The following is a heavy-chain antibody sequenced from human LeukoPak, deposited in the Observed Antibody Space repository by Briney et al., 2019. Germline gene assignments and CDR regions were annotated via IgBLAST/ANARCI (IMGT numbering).Heavy chain of an antibody. Sequence: GGSLRLSCAASGFTFSSYGMHWVRQAPGKGLEWVANIWYDGNKKYYADSVKGRFTISKDSSKNTLYLQMNSLRAEDTAVYYCAPSPNYGSGTSGSWGQGTLVTVSS. J-gene: IGHJ4*02. CDR2: IWYDGNKK. D-gene: IGHD3-10*01. CDR3: APSPNYGSGTSGS. V-gene: IGHV3-33*08. CDR1: GFTFSSYG.